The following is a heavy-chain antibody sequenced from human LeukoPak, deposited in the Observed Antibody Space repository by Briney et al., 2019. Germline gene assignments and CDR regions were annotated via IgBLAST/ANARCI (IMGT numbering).Heavy chain of an antibody. CDR1: GYKFTSYW. Sequence: GESLKISCKVSGYKFTSYWIGWVRQMPGTGLEWMGIIYPGDSDTRYSPSFQGQVTISANKSISTAYLQWSSLKASDTAMYFCARAGYSYGKYFEYWGQGTLVTVSS. V-gene: IGHV5-51*01. J-gene: IGHJ4*02. D-gene: IGHD5-18*01. CDR2: IYPGDSDT. CDR3: ARAGYSYGKYFEY.